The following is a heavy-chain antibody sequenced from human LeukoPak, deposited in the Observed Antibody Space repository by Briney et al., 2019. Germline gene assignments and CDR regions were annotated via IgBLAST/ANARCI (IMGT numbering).Heavy chain of an antibody. J-gene: IGHJ5*02. V-gene: IGHV3-74*01. CDR2: IIGDGSVT. CDR1: GFTFSGSW. CDR3: AVSNWMDP. Sequence: GGSLRLSCAASGFTFSGSWMHWVRQTPGKGLVWVSRIIGDGSVTSYADSVKGRFTISRDNAKNTVYLQMNSLRDEDTAVYYCAVSNWMDPWGQGTLVTVSS.